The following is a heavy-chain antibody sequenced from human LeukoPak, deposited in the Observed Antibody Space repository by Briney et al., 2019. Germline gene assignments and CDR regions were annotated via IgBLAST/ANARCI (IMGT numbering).Heavy chain of an antibody. Sequence: GGSLRLSCPASGFTFSSYGMHWVRQAPGKGLEWVAVIWYDGSNKYYADSVKGRFTISRDNSKNTLYLQMNSLRAEDTAVYYCARERAAAGRTFDYWGQGTLVTVSS. CDR3: ARERAAAGRTFDY. D-gene: IGHD6-13*01. CDR1: GFTFSSYG. J-gene: IGHJ4*02. V-gene: IGHV3-33*01. CDR2: IWYDGSNK.